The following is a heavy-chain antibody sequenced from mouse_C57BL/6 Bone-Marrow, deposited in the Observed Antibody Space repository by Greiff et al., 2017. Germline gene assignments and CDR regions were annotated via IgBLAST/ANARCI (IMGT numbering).Heavy chain of an antibody. CDR3: ARRYGKRMDY. V-gene: IGHV5-6*02. Sequence: EVKLMESGGDLVKPGGSLKLSCAASGFTFSSYGMSWVRRTPDKRLEWVATISSGGSYTYYPDSVKGRFTISRDNAKNTLYLQMSSLKSEDTAMYYCARRYGKRMDYWGQGTSVTVSS. D-gene: IGHD2-1*01. CDR2: ISSGGSYT. CDR1: GFTFSSYG. J-gene: IGHJ4*01.